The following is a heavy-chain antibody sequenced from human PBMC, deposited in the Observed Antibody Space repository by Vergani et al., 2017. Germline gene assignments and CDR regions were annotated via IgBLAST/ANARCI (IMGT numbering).Heavy chain of an antibody. V-gene: IGHV3-23*01. J-gene: IGHJ4*02. Sequence: EVQLLESGGGLVQPGGSLRLTCAASEFTFSNYAMNWVRQAPGKGLEWVSGISGSGVSAYYTDSVKGRFTISRDNSKNMLFLQMNNLRTEDTAIYYCAKQYFVSGNYLFDYWGKGPRVTVSS. CDR3: AKQYFVSGNYLFDY. CDR2: ISGSGVSA. CDR1: EFTFSNYA. D-gene: IGHD3-10*01.